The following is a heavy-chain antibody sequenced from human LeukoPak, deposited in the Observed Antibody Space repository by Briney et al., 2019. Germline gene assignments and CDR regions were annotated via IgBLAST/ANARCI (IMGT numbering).Heavy chain of an antibody. Sequence: SETLSLTCTVSGDSISSSYWGWIRHPPGKGLEWIGYVYYTGSIDYNPSLKSRVTISVDTSKNQFSLKLSSVTAADTAVYYCARRSQENRVTTAKNWFDPWGQGTQVTVSS. V-gene: IGHV4-59*08. CDR3: ARRSQENRVTTAKNWFDP. D-gene: IGHD4-17*01. CDR2: VYYTGSI. CDR1: GDSISSSY. J-gene: IGHJ5*02.